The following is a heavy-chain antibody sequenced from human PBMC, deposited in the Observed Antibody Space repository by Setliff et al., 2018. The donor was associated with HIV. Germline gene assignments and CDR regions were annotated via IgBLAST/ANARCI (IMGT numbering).Heavy chain of an antibody. J-gene: IGHJ4*02. CDR1: GYSFSSYG. CDR3: ARDRSPTVAGTFGY. V-gene: IGHV1-18*01. CDR2: ISAENGNT. D-gene: IGHD6-19*01. Sequence: VSCKAYGYSFSSYGLNWVRQAPGQGLEWLGWISAENGNTNYAQKFQGRVIMTTDTSTSTAYMELKSLRSDDTAVYFCARDRSPTVAGTFGYWGQGTLVTVSS.